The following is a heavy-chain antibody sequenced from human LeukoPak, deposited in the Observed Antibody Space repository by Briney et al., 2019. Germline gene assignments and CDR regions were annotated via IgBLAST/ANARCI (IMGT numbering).Heavy chain of an antibody. D-gene: IGHD3-22*01. CDR1: GFSFSDYY. Sequence: GGSLGLSCAASGFSFSDYYMSWIRQAPGKGLEWVSYISSSSSYTNYADSVKGRFTISRDNAKNSLYLQMNSLRAEDTAVYYCARAGYFDSSGHYSSFDYWGQGTLVTVSS. CDR2: ISSSSSYT. CDR3: ARAGYFDSSGHYSSFDY. J-gene: IGHJ4*02. V-gene: IGHV3-11*05.